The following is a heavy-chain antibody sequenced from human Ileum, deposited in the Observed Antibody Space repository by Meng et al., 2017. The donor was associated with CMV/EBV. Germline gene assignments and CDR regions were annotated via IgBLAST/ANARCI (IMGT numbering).Heavy chain of an antibody. CDR1: GFPFSGVW. J-gene: IGHJ4*02. CDR2: IKSKTAGGTA. D-gene: IGHD3-22*01. CDR3: TTTFHSDSSGRQ. V-gene: IGHV3-15*01. Sequence: EVQLVESGGGLVKPRGSLRLSXAASGFPFSGVWMSWVRQAPGKGLEWVGRIKSKTAGGTADYAAPVQGRFTISRDDSQNMLYLQMNSLRIEDTAIYYCTTTFHSDSSGRQWGQGTLVTVSS.